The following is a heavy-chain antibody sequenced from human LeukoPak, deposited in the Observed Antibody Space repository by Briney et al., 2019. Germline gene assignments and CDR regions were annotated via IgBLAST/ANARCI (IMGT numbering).Heavy chain of an antibody. Sequence: GGSLRLSCAASGFTVSSNYMSWVRQAPGKGLEWVAVISYDGSNKYYADSVKGRFTISRDNSKNTLYLQMNSLRAEDTAVYYCARDKGGSYDYWGQGTLVTVSS. CDR1: GFTVSSNY. CDR2: ISYDGSNK. CDR3: ARDKGGSYDY. J-gene: IGHJ4*02. D-gene: IGHD1-26*01. V-gene: IGHV3-30-3*01.